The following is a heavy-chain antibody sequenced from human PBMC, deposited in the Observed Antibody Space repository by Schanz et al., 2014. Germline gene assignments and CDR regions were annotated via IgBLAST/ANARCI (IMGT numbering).Heavy chain of an antibody. V-gene: IGHV3-30*02. J-gene: IGHJ6*02. CDR3: TKEYTRRGGRTNFYYYYGMDV. CDR1: GFTFRSYG. Sequence: VQLVESGGGLVQPGGSLKLSCAASGFTFRSYGMHWVRQAPGKGLEWVALIYYNGTNKYYADSVKGRFTISRDNSQNILILKINPRNTEDPDVNCFTKEYTRRGGRTNFYYYYGMDVWGQGTTVTVSS. D-gene: IGHD1-1*01. CDR2: IYYNGTNK.